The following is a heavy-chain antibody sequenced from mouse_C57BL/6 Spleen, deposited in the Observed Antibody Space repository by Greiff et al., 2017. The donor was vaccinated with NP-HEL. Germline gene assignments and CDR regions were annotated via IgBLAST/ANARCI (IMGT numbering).Heavy chain of an antibody. CDR3: ARSDDWYYFDY. D-gene: IGHD2-4*01. J-gene: IGHJ2*01. V-gene: IGHV1-54*01. Sequence: QVQLQQSGAELVRPGTSVKVSCKASGYAFTNYLIEWVKQRPGQGLEWIGVINPGSGGTNYNEKFKGKATLTADKSSSTAYMQLSSLTSEDSAVYFCARSDDWYYFDYWGQGTTLTVSS. CDR1: GYAFTNYL. CDR2: INPGSGGT.